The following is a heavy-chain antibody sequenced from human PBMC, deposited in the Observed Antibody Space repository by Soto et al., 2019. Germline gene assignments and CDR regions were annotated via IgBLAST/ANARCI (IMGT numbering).Heavy chain of an antibody. CDR1: DGSLSPNY. CDR3: ARLGRFYQALDS. V-gene: IGHV4-59*08. CDR2: IYYAGTT. D-gene: IGHD2-2*01. Sequence: QVQLQESGPGLVKPSETLSLSCTVSDGSLSPNYWSWIRQPPGKGLEWIGYIYYAGTTTYNPSLKSRVTISLATPTTEVSLKLTSVTAADTAVYYCARLGRFYQALDSWGPGTLVTVSS. J-gene: IGHJ4*02.